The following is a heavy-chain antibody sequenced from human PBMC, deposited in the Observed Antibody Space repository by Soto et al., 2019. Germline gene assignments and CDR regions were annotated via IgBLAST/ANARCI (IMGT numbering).Heavy chain of an antibody. J-gene: IGHJ4*02. V-gene: IGHV5-51*01. D-gene: IGHD4-17*01. CDR3: ARRNDYGNYDFDY. CDR2: IYPGDSAT. Sequence: LGESLKISCKASGYSFTSYWVAWVRQMPGKGLEWMGIIYPGDSATTYSPSFQGQVTISADKSTSTAYLQWSSLEASDTAMYYCARRNDYGNYDFDYWGQGTLVTVSS. CDR1: GYSFTSYW.